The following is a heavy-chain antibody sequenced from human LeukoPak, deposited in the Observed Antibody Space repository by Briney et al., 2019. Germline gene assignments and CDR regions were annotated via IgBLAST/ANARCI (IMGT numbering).Heavy chain of an antibody. J-gene: IGHJ4*02. Sequence: SETLSLTCAVYGGSFSGYFWTWTRQPPGKGLEWIGEISHSGNTNYNPSLKSRVTISLDTSKNQFSLKLSSVTAADTAIYYCALSTTTVTTRTIDYWGQGTLVTVSS. CDR3: ALSTTTVTTRTIDY. CDR1: GGSFSGYF. V-gene: IGHV4-34*01. D-gene: IGHD4-17*01. CDR2: ISHSGNT.